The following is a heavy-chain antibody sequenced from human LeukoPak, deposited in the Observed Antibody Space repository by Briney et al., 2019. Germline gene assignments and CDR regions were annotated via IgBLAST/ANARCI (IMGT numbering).Heavy chain of an antibody. CDR3: ARVGGDGYNYFKYYFDY. J-gene: IGHJ4*02. D-gene: IGHD5-24*01. V-gene: IGHV3-7*01. Sequence: GGSLRLSCAASGFTFSSYWMSWVRQAPGKGLEWVANIKQDGSEKYYVDSVKGRFTISRDNAKNSLYLQMNSPRAEDTAVYYCARVGGDGYNYFKYYFDYWGQGTLVTVSS. CDR1: GFTFSSYW. CDR2: IKQDGSEK.